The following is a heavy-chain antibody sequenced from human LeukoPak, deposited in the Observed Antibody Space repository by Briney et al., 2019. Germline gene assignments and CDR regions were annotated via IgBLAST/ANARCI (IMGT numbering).Heavy chain of an antibody. CDR1: GYTFTSYY. Sequence: ASVKVSCKASGYTFTSYYMHWVRQAPGQGLEWMGIINPSGGSTSYAKKFQGRVTMTRDTSTTTVYMELSSLRSEDTAVYYCARDKVAGNPGYWGQGTLVTVSS. V-gene: IGHV1-46*01. CDR3: ARDKVAGNPGY. CDR2: INPSGGST. D-gene: IGHD6-19*01. J-gene: IGHJ4*02.